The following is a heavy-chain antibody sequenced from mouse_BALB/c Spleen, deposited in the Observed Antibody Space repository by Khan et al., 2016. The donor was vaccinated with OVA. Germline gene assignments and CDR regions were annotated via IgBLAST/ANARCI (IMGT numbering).Heavy chain of an antibody. J-gene: IGHJ2*01. Sequence: DLVKPGASVKLSCKASGYTFTSYWINWIKQRPGQGLEWIGRIVPGSDSTYYNEMFKGKATLTVDTSSSPAYIQLSSLSSEDSTVYFCARAMGGKVPLDYWGQGTTLTVSS. D-gene: IGHD1-1*02. CDR2: IVPGSDST. V-gene: IGHV1S41*01. CDR1: GYTFTSYW. CDR3: ARAMGGKVPLDY.